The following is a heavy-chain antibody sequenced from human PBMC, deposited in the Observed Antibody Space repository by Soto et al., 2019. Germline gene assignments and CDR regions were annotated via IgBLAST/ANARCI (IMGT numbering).Heavy chain of an antibody. D-gene: IGHD3-22*01. CDR2: IYYSGST. CDR3: ARCTYYYDSSGYYYFDY. Sequence: SETLSLTCTVSGGSISSYYWSWIRQPPGKGLEWIGYIYYSGSTNYNPSLKSRVTISVDTSKNQFSLKLSSVTAADTAVYYCARCTYYYDSSGYYYFDYWGQGTLVTVSS. V-gene: IGHV4-59*01. CDR1: GGSISSYY. J-gene: IGHJ4*02.